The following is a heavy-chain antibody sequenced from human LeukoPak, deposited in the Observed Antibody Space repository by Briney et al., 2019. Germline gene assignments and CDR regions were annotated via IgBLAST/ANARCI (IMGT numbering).Heavy chain of an antibody. V-gene: IGHV3-11*01. Sequence: GGPLKPSGPPPESPFSTNYMSWTPQPPGKGLEWVSKIRSSGRTIYYADSVKGRFTISRDNAKNSLYLQMNSLRAEDTAVYYCARDAFTCSSTSCYFWFGMDVWGQGTTVTVSS. J-gene: IGHJ6*02. CDR1: ESPFSTNY. CDR3: ARDAFTCSSTSCYFWFGMDV. D-gene: IGHD2-2*01. CDR2: IRSSGRTI.